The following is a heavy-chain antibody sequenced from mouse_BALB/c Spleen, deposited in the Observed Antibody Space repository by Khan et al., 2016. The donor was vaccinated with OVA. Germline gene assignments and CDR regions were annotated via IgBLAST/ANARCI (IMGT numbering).Heavy chain of an antibody. CDR1: GFTFSTYG. J-gene: IGHJ3*01. D-gene: IGHD1-1*01. Sequence: EVELVESGGDLVKPGGSLKLSCAASGFTFSTYGMSWVRQTPDKRLEWVATVSTGGGYTYYPDSVKGRFNISRDNAKNTLYLQMIGLKSEDTAMFYCTRLAYYYESEGFAYWGQGTLVTVSA. V-gene: IGHV5-6*01. CDR3: TRLAYYYESEGFAY. CDR2: VSTGGGYT.